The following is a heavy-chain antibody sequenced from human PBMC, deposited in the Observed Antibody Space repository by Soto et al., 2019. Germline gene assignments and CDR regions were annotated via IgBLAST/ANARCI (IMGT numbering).Heavy chain of an antibody. CDR2: INQDGSEK. CDR1: GFIFSNFW. CDR3: AVLSIAAVVDF. J-gene: IGHJ4*02. V-gene: IGHV3-7*01. Sequence: EEQLVESGGGLVQPGGSLRLSCAASGFIFSNFWIDWVRQAPGKGLEWVAKINQDGSEKYYVYSVKGRFTISRDNAKNSLYLQMNSLRAEDTAVYYCAVLSIAAVVDFWGQGTLVTVSS. D-gene: IGHD6-25*01.